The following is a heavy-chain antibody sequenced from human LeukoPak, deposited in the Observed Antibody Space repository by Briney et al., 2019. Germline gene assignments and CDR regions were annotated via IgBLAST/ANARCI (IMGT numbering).Heavy chain of an antibody. J-gene: IGHJ4*02. CDR3: ARVSGILGY. D-gene: IGHD2-15*01. Sequence: PGGSLRLSCAASGFSFSAYAMSWVRQAPGKGLEWVSSIGASGDTKYYTDSVKGRFTISRDTSKYTLYLQMDSLRAEDTAVYYCARVSGILGYWGQGTLVTVSS. CDR1: GFSFSAYA. V-gene: IGHV3-23*01. CDR2: IGASGDTK.